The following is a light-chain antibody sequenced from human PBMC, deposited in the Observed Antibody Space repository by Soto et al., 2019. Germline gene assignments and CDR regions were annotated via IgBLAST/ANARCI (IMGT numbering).Light chain of an antibody. J-gene: IGKJ5*01. CDR2: AAS. Sequence: DIQMTQSPSSLSASVGDRVTITCRASQSIISYLNWYQQKPWRAPQLLIYAASTLHSGVPSRFSGSGSGTDFTLTISSLQPEDFATYYCQHLNTYPITFGPGTRLEIK. CDR1: QSIISY. CDR3: QHLNTYPIT. V-gene: IGKV1-39*01.